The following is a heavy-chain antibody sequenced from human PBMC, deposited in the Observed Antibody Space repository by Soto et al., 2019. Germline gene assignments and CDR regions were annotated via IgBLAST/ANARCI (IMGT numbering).Heavy chain of an antibody. V-gene: IGHV3-23*01. CDR3: AKDPRDFWRSYFDY. Sequence: EVQLLESGGGLVQPGGSLSLSCEASGFTFSSYAMSWVGQAPGKGLEWVSAISGSGGSTYYADSVKGRFTISRDNSKNTLYLQMNSLRAEDTAVYYCAKDPRDFWRSYFDYWGQGTLVTVSS. D-gene: IGHD3-3*01. CDR1: GFTFSSYA. CDR2: ISGSGGST. J-gene: IGHJ4*02.